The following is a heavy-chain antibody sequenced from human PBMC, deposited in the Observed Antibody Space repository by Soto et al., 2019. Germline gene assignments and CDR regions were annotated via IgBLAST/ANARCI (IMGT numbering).Heavy chain of an antibody. D-gene: IGHD3-10*01. CDR3: ARDFRPLNYYYYYMDV. V-gene: IGHV1-3*01. CDR1: GYTFNSYV. Sequence: ASVEISCTASGYTFNSYVMHWVRQAPGQRLEWMRWINAGNGNTKYSQKFQGRVTITRDTSASTAYMELSSLRSEDTALYYCARDFRPLNYYYYYMDVWAKGTTVTVSS. J-gene: IGHJ6*03. CDR2: INAGNGNT.